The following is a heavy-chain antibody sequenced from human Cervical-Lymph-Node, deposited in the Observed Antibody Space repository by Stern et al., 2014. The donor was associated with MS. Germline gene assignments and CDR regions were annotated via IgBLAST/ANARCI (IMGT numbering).Heavy chain of an antibody. CDR2: ISSSSSYI. CDR3: ARGFFSYGYDFDY. V-gene: IGHV3-21*01. J-gene: IGHJ4*02. D-gene: IGHD5-18*01. Sequence: EMQLVESGGGLVKPGGSLRLSCAASGFTFSSYSMNWVRQAPGKGLEWVSFISSSSSYIYYADSVKGRFTISRDNAKNSLYLQMNSLRAEDTAVYYCARGFFSYGYDFDYWGQGTLVTVSS. CDR1: GFTFSSYS.